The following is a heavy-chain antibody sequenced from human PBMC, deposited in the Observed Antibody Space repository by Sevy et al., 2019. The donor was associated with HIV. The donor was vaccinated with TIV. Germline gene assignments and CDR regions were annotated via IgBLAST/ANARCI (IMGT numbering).Heavy chain of an antibody. CDR2: IIPIFGTA. Sequence: ASVKVSCKASGGTFSSYAISRVRQAPGQGLEWMGGIIPIFGTANYAQKFQGRVTITADESTSTAYMELSSLRSEDTAVYYCARAGGIYCSGGSCYSGYYYGMDVWGQGTTVTVSS. D-gene: IGHD2-15*01. CDR1: GGTFSSYA. CDR3: ARAGGIYCSGGSCYSGYYYGMDV. V-gene: IGHV1-69*13. J-gene: IGHJ6*02.